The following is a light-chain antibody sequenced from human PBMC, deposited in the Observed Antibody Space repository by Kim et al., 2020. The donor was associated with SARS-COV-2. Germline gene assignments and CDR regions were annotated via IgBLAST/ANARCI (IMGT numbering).Light chain of an antibody. V-gene: IGKV3-15*01. J-gene: IGKJ1*01. Sequence: SPVRSSTPSCRASQSVSSNLALYQQKPGQAPRLLIYGASTRATGIPARFSGSGSGTEFTLTISSLQSEDFAVYYCQQYNNWPPWTFGQGTKVEIK. CDR3: QQYNNWPPWT. CDR1: QSVSSN. CDR2: GAS.